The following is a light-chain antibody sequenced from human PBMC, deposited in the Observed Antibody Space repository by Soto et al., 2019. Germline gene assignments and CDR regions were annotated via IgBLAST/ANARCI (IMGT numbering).Light chain of an antibody. CDR2: GAS. Sequence: EIVLTQSPGTLSLSPGERATLSCRASHIVSSSYLAWYQQKPGQAPRLLIYGASSRATGIPDRFSGSGSGTDFSLTISRLEPEDFAGYYFQQYDKSPRTFGQGTKMEIK. J-gene: IGKJ2*01. CDR3: QQYDKSPRT. V-gene: IGKV3-20*01. CDR1: HIVSSSY.